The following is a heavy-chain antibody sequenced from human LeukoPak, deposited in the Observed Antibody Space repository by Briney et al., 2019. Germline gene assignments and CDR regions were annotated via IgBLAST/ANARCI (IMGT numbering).Heavy chain of an antibody. V-gene: IGHV4-59*01. Sequence: SETLSLTCSVSGDSISSYYWSWIRQAPGKGLEWIGYVYYTGSTNYNPSLKSRVTISVDTSKSQFPLKLSSVTAADTAVYYCATGSTVTAYWYFDLWGRGTLVTVSS. CDR3: ATGSTVTAYWYFDL. CDR1: GDSISSYY. D-gene: IGHD2-21*02. CDR2: VYYTGST. J-gene: IGHJ2*01.